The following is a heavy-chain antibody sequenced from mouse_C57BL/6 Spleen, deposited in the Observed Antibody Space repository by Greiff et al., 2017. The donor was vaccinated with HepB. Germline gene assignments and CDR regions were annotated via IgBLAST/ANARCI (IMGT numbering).Heavy chain of an antibody. J-gene: IGHJ4*01. D-gene: IGHD2-5*01. Sequence: QVQLQQSGPELVKPGASVKISCKASGYAFSSSWMNWVKQRPGKGLEWIGRIYPGDGDTNYNGKFKGKATLTADKSSSTAYMQLSSLTSEDSAVYVCARRDYSNYEAMDYWGQGTSVTVSS. CDR3: ARRDYSNYEAMDY. V-gene: IGHV1-82*01. CDR2: IYPGDGDT. CDR1: GYAFSSSW.